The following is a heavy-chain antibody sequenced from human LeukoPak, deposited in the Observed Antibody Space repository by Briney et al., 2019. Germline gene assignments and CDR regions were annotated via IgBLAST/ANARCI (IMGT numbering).Heavy chain of an antibody. D-gene: IGHD3-10*01. J-gene: IGHJ4*02. CDR1: GGSFSGYN. CDR3: ARDGGSGRQFDS. V-gene: IGHV4-34*01. Sequence: SETLSLTCAVYGGSFSGYNWTWIRQPPGKGLEWIGEINHSGSTNYIPSLKSRVTISVDTSKNQFSLKLSSLTAADTAVYYCARDGGSGRQFDSWGQGTLVTVPS. CDR2: INHSGST.